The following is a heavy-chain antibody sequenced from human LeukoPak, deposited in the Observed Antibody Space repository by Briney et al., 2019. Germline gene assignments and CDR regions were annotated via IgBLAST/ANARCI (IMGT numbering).Heavy chain of an antibody. CDR2: INHSGST. Sequence: SETLSLTCTVSGGSISSYYWSWIRQPPGKGLEWIGEINHSGSTNYNPSLKSRVTISVDTSKNQFSLKLSSVTAADTAVYYCASGITGTTASALDAFDIWGQGTMVTVSS. CDR3: ASGITGTTASALDAFDI. D-gene: IGHD1-20*01. J-gene: IGHJ3*02. V-gene: IGHV4-34*01. CDR1: GGSISSYY.